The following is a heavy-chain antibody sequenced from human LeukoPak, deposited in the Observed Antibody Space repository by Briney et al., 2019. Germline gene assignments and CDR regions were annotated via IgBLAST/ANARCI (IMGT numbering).Heavy chain of an antibody. V-gene: IGHV4-34*01. CDR3: ARVGLLWFGELFPSIFDY. J-gene: IGHJ4*02. CDR2: INHSGST. D-gene: IGHD3-10*01. Sequence: SETLSLTCAVYGGSFSGYYWSWIRQPPGKGLEWIGEINHSGSTNYNPSLKSRVTISVDTSKNQFSLKLSSVTAADTAVYYCARVGLLWFGELFPSIFDYWGQGTLVTVSS. CDR1: GGSFSGYY.